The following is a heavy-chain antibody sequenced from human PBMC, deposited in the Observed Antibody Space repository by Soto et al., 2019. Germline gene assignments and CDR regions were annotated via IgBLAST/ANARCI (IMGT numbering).Heavy chain of an antibody. CDR3: ARDLQKYDAFDI. V-gene: IGHV4-31*03. CDR1: GGSISSGGYY. Sequence: SETLSLTCTVSGGSISSGGYYWSWIRQHPGKGLEWIGYNYYSGSTYYNPSLKSRVTISVDTSKNQFSLKLSSVTAADTAVYYCARDLQKYDAFDIWGQGTMVTVSS. J-gene: IGHJ3*02. CDR2: NYYSGST.